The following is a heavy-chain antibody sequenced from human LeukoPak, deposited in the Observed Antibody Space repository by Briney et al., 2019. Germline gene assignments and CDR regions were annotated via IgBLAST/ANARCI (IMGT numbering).Heavy chain of an antibody. D-gene: IGHD2-2*01. V-gene: IGHV4-34*01. J-gene: IGHJ5*02. CDR1: GGSFSGYY. Sequence: PSETLSLTCAVYGGSFSGYYWSWIRQPPGKGLEWIGETNHSGSTNYSPPLKRRVTISVDTSNNQFSLKLSSVTAADTAVYYCARRDYCTSTTCYESYNWFDPWGQGTLVTVSS. CDR2: TNHSGST. CDR3: ARRDYCTSTTCYESYNWFDP.